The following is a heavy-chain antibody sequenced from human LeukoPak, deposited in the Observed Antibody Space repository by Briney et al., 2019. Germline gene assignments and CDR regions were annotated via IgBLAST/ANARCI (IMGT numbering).Heavy chain of an antibody. J-gene: IGHJ6*02. CDR1: GFTFSSYA. CDR3: AKAVERSSGWYGYYYYGMDV. Sequence: GGSLRLSCAASGFTFSSYAMSWVRQAPGKGLEWVSAISGSGGSTYYADSVKGRFTISRDNSKNTLYLQMNSLRAEDTAVYYCAKAVERSSGWYGYYYYGMDVWGQGTTVTVSS. D-gene: IGHD6-19*01. CDR2: ISGSGGST. V-gene: IGHV3-23*01.